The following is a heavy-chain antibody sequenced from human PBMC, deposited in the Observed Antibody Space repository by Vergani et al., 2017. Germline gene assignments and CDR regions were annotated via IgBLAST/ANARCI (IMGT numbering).Heavy chain of an antibody. CDR2: IYHTGTT. CDR3: ARAPNHSGYYYMDV. CDR1: GDSIRSGVYY. V-gene: IGHV4-31*03. D-gene: IGHD1-26*01. Sequence: QLQLQESGPGLVKPSETLSLTCTVSGDSIRSGVYYWGWIRQHPGQGLEWIGYIYHTGTTYYNPSLRGRINISVDTSKNQLSLKLTSVTAADTAVYYCARAPNHSGYYYMDVWGKGTTVVVSS. J-gene: IGHJ6*03.